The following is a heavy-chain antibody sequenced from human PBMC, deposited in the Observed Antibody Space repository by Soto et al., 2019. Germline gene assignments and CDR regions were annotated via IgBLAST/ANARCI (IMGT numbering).Heavy chain of an antibody. CDR3: VKWYSRPKIAAARDRPFDY. Sequence: PGGSLRLSCSASGFTFSSYAMHWVRQAPGKGLEYVSAISSNGGSTYYADSVKGRFTISRDNSKNTLYLQMSSLRAEDTAVYYCVKWYSRPKIAAARDRPFDYWGQGTLVTVSS. D-gene: IGHD6-13*01. CDR2: ISSNGGST. CDR1: GFTFSSYA. V-gene: IGHV3-64D*06. J-gene: IGHJ4*02.